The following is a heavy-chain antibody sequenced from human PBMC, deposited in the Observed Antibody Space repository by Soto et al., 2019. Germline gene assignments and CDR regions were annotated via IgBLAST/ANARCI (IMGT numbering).Heavy chain of an antibody. CDR3: ARRSGVREDY. J-gene: IGHJ4*02. CDR1: GFTFSSYW. CDR2: IKQDGSEK. D-gene: IGHD3-10*01. V-gene: IGHV3-7*01. Sequence: EVQLVESGGGLVQPGGSLRLSCAASGFTFSSYWMSWVRQAPGKGLEWVANIKQDGSEKYYVDSVKGRFTISRDNAKNSLYLQVNSRSPEDTAVYYCARRSGVREDYWGQGTLVIVSS.